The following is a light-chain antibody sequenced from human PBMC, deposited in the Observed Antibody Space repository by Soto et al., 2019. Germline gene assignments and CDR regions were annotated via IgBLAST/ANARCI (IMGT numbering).Light chain of an antibody. V-gene: IGLV2-14*01. CDR1: SSYVGAYNY. J-gene: IGLJ1*01. CDR2: DVS. Sequence: QSVLTQPASVSGSPGQSITISCTGTSSYVGAYNYDSWYQQYPGEAPKVIIYDVSHRPAGVSNRFSGSKSGNTASLTISGLQTQDEADYFCSSYTTAPTYVFGTGTRSPS. CDR3: SSYTTAPTYV.